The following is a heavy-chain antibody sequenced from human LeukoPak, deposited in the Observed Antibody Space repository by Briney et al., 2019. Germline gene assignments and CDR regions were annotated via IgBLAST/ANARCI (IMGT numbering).Heavy chain of an antibody. CDR1: GGSISSSSYY. CDR3: ATPVFPAGGIDY. CDR2: IYYSGST. Sequence: SSEALSLTCTVSGGSISSSSYYWGWIRQPPGKGLEWIGNIYYSGSTYCNPSLKSRVTISVDTSKNQFSLKLSSVTAADTAVYYCATPVFPAGGIDYWGQGTLVTVSS. D-gene: IGHD2-2*01. J-gene: IGHJ4*02. V-gene: IGHV4-39*01.